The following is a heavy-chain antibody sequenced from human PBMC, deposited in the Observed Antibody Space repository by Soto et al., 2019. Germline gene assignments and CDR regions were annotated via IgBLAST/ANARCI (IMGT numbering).Heavy chain of an antibody. CDR1: GYNFTSYA. J-gene: IGHJ4*02. Sequence: ASVKVSCKASGYNFTSYAMHWVRQAPGQRLEWMGWINAGNGNTKYSQKFQGRVTITRDTSASTAYMELSSLRSEDTAVYYCARGIADIVVVPAAIGHFGYWGQGTLVTVSS. V-gene: IGHV1-3*01. D-gene: IGHD2-2*02. CDR3: ARGIADIVVVPAAIGHFGY. CDR2: INAGNGNT.